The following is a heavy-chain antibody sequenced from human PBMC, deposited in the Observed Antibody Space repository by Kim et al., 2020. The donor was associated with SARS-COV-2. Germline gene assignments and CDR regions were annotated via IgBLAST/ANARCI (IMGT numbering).Heavy chain of an antibody. CDR2: INHSGST. V-gene: IGHV4-34*01. CDR3: ARGRGYSSSSPEGNFDY. CDR1: GGSFSGYY. Sequence: SETLSLTCAVYGGSFSGYYWSWIRQPPGKGLEWIGEINHSGSTNYNPSLKSRVTISVDTSKNQFSLKLSSVTAADTAVYYCARGRGYSSSSPEGNFDYWGQGTLVTVSS. J-gene: IGHJ4*02. D-gene: IGHD6-6*01.